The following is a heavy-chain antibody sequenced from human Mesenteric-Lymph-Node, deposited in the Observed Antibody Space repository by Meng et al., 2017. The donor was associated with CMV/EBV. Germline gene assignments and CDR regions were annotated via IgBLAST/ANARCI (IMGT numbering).Heavy chain of an antibody. CDR2: INPNSGGT. V-gene: IGHV1-2*02. CDR1: GYTFTDYY. J-gene: IGHJ4*02. CDR3: ARVPTDILPDQHFDY. Sequence: ASVKVSCKASGYTFTDYYIHWVRQAPGQGLEWMGWINPNSGGTNYAQKFQGRVAMTRDTSIITAYLDLSRLKSDDTAVYYCARVPTDILPDQHFDYWGQGTLVTVSS. D-gene: IGHD3-9*01.